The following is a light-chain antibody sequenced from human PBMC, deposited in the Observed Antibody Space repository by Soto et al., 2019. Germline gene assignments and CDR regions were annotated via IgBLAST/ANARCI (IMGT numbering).Light chain of an antibody. V-gene: IGLV2-23*02. CDR1: SSDVGGYNL. CDR2: EVS. CDR3: CSYGGRTTYV. J-gene: IGLJ1*01. Sequence: QSALTQPPSASGSPGQSVAISCTGTSSDVGGYNLVSWYQHHPGKAPKVIIYEVSKRPSGASHRFSASRSGNTASLTISGLQADDEADYYCCSYGGRTTYVFGTGTKLTVL.